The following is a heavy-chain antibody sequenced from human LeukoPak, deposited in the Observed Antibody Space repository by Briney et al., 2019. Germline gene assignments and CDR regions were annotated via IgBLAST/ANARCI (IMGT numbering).Heavy chain of an antibody. CDR1: GFTFSSYW. V-gene: IGHV3-7*01. D-gene: IGHD6-13*01. CDR3: TRDEAAATN. J-gene: IGHJ4*02. Sequence: PGGSLRPSCAGSGFTFSSYWTSWIRQAPGKGPEWVANIKQDGREKHYVDSVKGRFTISRDNAKSSLYLQMNSLRAEDTAVYYCTRDEAAATNWGQGTLVTVSS. CDR2: IKQDGREK.